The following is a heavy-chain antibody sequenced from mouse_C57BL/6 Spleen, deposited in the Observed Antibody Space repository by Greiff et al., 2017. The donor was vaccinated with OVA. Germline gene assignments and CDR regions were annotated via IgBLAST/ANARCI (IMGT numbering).Heavy chain of an antibody. CDR3: TRGYYGSGGYFDV. V-gene: IGHV5-9-1*02. CDR1: GFTFSSYA. D-gene: IGHD1-1*01. CDR2: ISSGGDYI. Sequence: EVNVVESGEGLVKPGGSLKLSCAASGFTFSSYAMSWVRQTPEKRLEWVAYISSGGDYIYYADTVKGRFTISRDNARNTLYLQMSSLKSEDTAMYYCTRGYYGSGGYFDVWGTGTTVTVSS. J-gene: IGHJ1*03.